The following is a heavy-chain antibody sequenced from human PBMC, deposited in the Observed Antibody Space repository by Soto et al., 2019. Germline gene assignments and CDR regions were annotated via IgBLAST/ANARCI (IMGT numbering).Heavy chain of an antibody. D-gene: IGHD7-27*01. CDR3: TRANWYSEY. Sequence: QVQLQESGPGLVKPSETLSLTCSVSGGSISNHYWSWIRQPPGKGLEWIGYIYYNGNTNYNPSLKSRVTMSVDTSRNQISLKLTTVTAAATAVYYCTRANWYSEYWGQGPLVTVSS. V-gene: IGHV4-59*11. J-gene: IGHJ4*02. CDR2: IYYNGNT. CDR1: GGSISNHY.